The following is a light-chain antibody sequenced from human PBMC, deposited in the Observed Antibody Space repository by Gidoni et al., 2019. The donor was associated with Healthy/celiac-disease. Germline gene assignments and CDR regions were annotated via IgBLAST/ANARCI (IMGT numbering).Light chain of an antibody. CDR2: AAS. V-gene: IGKV1-39*01. Sequence: DIQMTQSPSSLSASVGDRVTITCRASQSISSYLNWYQQKPGKAPKLLIYAASSLQSWVPSRFSGSGSGTDFTLTISSLQPEDFATYYCQQSYSTPSITCGQGTRLEIK. CDR1: QSISSY. J-gene: IGKJ5*01. CDR3: QQSYSTPSIT.